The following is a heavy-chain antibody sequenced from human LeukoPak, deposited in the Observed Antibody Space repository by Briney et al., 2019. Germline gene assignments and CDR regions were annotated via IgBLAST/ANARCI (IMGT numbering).Heavy chain of an antibody. V-gene: IGHV3-74*01. J-gene: IGHJ4*02. CDR2: IKEDGTYT. Sequence: GGSLRLSCAASGFSFSKYWMHWVRQTPGEGLVWVSRIKEDGTYTSYADSVKGRFTISRDNARNTVFLQMNSLRAEDTAMYFCVRDGRNWLWGQGTLVTVSS. D-gene: IGHD1-1*01. CDR3: VRDGRNWL. CDR1: GFSFSKYW.